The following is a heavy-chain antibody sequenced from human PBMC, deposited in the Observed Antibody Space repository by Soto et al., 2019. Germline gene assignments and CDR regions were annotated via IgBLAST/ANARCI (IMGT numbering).Heavy chain of an antibody. J-gene: IGHJ4*02. CDR2: ISSSSRTI. Sequence: EEQLLESGGGLIQPGGSLRLACAASGFTFSSYAMTWVRQAPGKGLEWISYISSSSRTIYYADSVKGRFTISRDNAQNSLYLQMTSLRDEDTAVYYCARVPSRALDYWGQGTLVTVSS. CDR3: ARVPSRALDY. D-gene: IGHD2-2*01. V-gene: IGHV3-48*02. CDR1: GFTFSSYA.